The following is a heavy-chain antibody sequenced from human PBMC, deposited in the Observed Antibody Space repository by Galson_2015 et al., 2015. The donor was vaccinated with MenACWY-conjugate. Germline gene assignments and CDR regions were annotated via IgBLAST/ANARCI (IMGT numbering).Heavy chain of an antibody. J-gene: IGHJ6*02. D-gene: IGHD6-6*01. CDR2: IYYSGST. Sequence: ETLSLTCDVSGDSISSYHWNWIRQPPGKGLEWIGYIYYSGSTNYNPSLKSRVTISLDTSKNQFSLKLTSVTAADTAVYYCARLHSSSSSYGMDVWGQGTTVTVSS. CDR1: GDSISSYH. CDR3: ARLHSSSSSYGMDV. V-gene: IGHV4-59*08.